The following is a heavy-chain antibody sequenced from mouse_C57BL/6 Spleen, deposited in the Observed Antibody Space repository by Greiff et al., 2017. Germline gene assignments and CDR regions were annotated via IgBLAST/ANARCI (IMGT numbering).Heavy chain of an antibody. CDR2: IDPENGDT. CDR1: GFNIKDDY. D-gene: IGHD1-2*01. J-gene: IGHJ3*01. V-gene: IGHV14-4*01. Sequence: VQLQQSGAELVRPGASVKLSCKASGFNIKDDYMHWVKQRPEQGLEWIGWIDPENGDTEYASKFQGKATITADKSSNTAYLQHSSLTSEDTAVYYCTTATRFAYWGQGTLVTVSA. CDR3: TTATRFAY.